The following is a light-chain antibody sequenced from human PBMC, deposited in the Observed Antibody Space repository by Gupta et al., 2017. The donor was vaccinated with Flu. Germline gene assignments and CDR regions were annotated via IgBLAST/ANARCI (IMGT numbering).Light chain of an antibody. CDR2: KDS. CDR3: QSADSSGTLVV. Sequence: GQTARITCSGDALPKQYAYWYQQKPGQAPVLVIYKDSERPSGIPERFSGSSSGTTVTLTISGVQAEDEADYYCQSADSSGTLVVFDGGTKLTVL. J-gene: IGLJ2*01. CDR1: ALPKQY. V-gene: IGLV3-25*03.